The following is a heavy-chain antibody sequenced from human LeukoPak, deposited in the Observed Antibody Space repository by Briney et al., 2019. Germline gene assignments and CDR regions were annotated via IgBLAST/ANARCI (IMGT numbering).Heavy chain of an antibody. CDR2: IKQDGSEK. Sequence: PSETLSLTCTVSGGSISSSSDYWGWVRQAPGKGLEWVANIKQDGSEKYYVDSVKGRFTISRDNAKNSLYLQMNSLRAEDTAVYYCARLGVTTMLWVTYYYYYMDVWGKGTTVTVSS. V-gene: IGHV3-7*01. CDR3: ARLGVTTMLWVTYYYYYMDV. J-gene: IGHJ6*03. D-gene: IGHD4-17*01. CDR1: GGSISSSSDY.